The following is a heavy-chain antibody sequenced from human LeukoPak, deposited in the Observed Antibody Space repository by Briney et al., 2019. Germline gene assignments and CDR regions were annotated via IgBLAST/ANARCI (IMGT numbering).Heavy chain of an antibody. CDR3: ATRKVRGVIRWDWFDP. D-gene: IGHD3-10*01. CDR2: IYTSGSI. Sequence: TSETLSLTCTVSGGSISSNSYYWSWIRQPAWKGLEWIGRIYTSGSINYNPSLKSRVTISVDTSKNQFSLKLSSVTAADTAVYYCATRKVRGVIRWDWFDPWGQGTLVTVSS. CDR1: GGSISSNSYY. V-gene: IGHV4-61*02. J-gene: IGHJ5*02.